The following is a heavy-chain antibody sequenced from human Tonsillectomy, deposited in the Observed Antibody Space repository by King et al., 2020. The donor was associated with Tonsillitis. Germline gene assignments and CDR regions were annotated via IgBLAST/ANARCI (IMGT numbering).Heavy chain of an antibody. CDR2: IKQDGSEK. CDR3: ARGLRWRVAAFLDYSYGMDV. V-gene: IGHV3-7*01. Sequence: VQLVQSGGGLVQPGGSLRLSCAASGFTFSSYWMSWVRQAPGKGLEWVANIKQDGSEKYYVDSVKGRFTISRDNAKNSLYLQMNSLRAEDTAVYYCARGLRWRVAAFLDYSYGMDVWGQGTTVTVSS. CDR1: GFTFSSYW. D-gene: IGHD2-15*01. J-gene: IGHJ6*02.